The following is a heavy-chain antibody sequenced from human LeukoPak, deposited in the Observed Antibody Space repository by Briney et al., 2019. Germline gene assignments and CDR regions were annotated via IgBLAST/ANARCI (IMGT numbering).Heavy chain of an antibody. V-gene: IGHV4-39*01. CDR2: IYSSGIT. CDR1: GGSVSSGSYH. D-gene: IGHD6-13*01. J-gene: IGHJ4*02. Sequence: SETLSLTCSVSGGSVSSGSYHWTWLRQPPGKGLEWIGAIYSSGITYYNPSLKSRVTVSADTSKNRFSLKLTSVTAADTAVYYCARRRGGSSWVDYWGQGTLVTVSS. CDR3: ARRRGGSSWVDY.